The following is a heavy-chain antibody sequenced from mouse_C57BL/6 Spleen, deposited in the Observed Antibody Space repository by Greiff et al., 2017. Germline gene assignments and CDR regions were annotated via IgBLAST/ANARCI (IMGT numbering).Heavy chain of an antibody. D-gene: IGHD4-1*01. CDR1: GFTFSDYG. J-gene: IGHJ4*01. CDR3: ARHGLGPYAMDY. Sequence: EVMLVESGGGLVQPGGSLKLSCAASGFTFSDYGMAWVRQAPRKGPEWVAFISNLAYSIYYADTVTGRFTISRENAKNTLYLEMSSLRSEDTAMYYCARHGLGPYAMDYGGQGTSVTVSS. V-gene: IGHV5-15*01. CDR2: ISNLAYSI.